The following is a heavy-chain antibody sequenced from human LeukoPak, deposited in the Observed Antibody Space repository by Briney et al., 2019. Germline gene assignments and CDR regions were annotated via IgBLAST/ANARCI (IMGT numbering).Heavy chain of an antibody. Sequence: SGGSLRLSCAASGFTFSSYAMSWVRQAPGKGLEWVSAISGSGGSTYYADSVKGRFTISRDKSKNTLFLQMNSLRADDTALYYCAKSSGYSDYAWFDPWGQGTLVTVSS. J-gene: IGHJ5*02. V-gene: IGHV3-23*01. CDR1: GFTFSSYA. D-gene: IGHD5-12*01. CDR3: AKSSGYSDYAWFDP. CDR2: ISGSGGST.